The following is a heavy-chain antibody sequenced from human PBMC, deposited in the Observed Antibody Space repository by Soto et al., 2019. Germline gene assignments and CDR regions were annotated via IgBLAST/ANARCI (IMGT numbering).Heavy chain of an antibody. CDR3: AKEYSSGWYAPAYYYYGMDV. Sequence: PGGSPRLSCAASEFTFSSDGMHWVRQAPGKGLEWVAVISYDGSNKYYADSVKGRFTISRDNSKNTLYLQMNSLRAEDTAVYYCAKEYSSGWYAPAYYYYGMDVWGQGTTVTVSS. J-gene: IGHJ6*02. D-gene: IGHD6-19*01. V-gene: IGHV3-30*18. CDR1: EFTFSSDG. CDR2: ISYDGSNK.